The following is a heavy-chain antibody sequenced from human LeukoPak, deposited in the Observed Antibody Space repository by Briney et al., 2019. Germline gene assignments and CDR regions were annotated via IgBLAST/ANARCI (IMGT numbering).Heavy chain of an antibody. D-gene: IGHD6-19*01. V-gene: IGHV6-1*01. CDR2: TYYRSKWYN. Sequence: SQTLSLTCAISGDSVSSNSAAWNWIRQSPSRGLEWLGRTYYRSKWYNDYAVSVKSRITINPDTSKNQFSLQLNSVTPEDTAVYYCAREAPPGGAVADTFDYWGQRTLVTVSS. CDR3: AREAPPGGAVADTFDY. J-gene: IGHJ4*02. CDR1: GDSVSSNSAA.